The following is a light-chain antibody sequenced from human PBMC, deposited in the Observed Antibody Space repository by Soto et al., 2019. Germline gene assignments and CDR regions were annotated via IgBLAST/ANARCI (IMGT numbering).Light chain of an antibody. V-gene: IGLV1-44*01. Sequence: QSVLTQPPSASGTPGQRVTISCSGSSSNIGSGTVNWYQHLPGTAPKLLIYSNYLRPSGVPDRFSGSKSGTSASLAISGLQSQDEGDYYCAAWDGSLNGVVFGGGTKVTVL. CDR3: AAWDGSLNGVV. CDR2: SNY. J-gene: IGLJ2*01. CDR1: SSNIGSGT.